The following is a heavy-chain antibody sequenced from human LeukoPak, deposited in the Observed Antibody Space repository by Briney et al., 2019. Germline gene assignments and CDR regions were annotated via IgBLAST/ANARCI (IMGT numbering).Heavy chain of an antibody. CDR3: ARDHYSSGPYYSDY. D-gene: IGHD6-19*01. CDR2: VSYDGSIK. CDR1: GFTFSSYA. J-gene: IGHJ4*02. V-gene: IGHV3-30-3*01. Sequence: TGGSLRLSCAASGFTFSSYALHWVRQAPNKGLEWVAIVSYDGSIKYYADSVKGRFTISRDNSKNTLYLQMNSLRVEDTAVYYCARDHYSSGPYYSDYWGQGTLVTVSS.